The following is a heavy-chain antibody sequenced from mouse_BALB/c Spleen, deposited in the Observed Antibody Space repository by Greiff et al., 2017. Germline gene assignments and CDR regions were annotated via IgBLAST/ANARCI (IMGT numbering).Heavy chain of an antibody. CDR1: GFTFSSYT. Sequence: EVKLMESGGGLVKPGGSLKLSCAASGFTFSSYTMSWVRQTPEKRLEWVATISSGGGNTYYPDSVKGRFTISRDNAKNNLYLQMSSLRSEDTALYYCARYYRYDGYFDYWGQGTTLTVSS. J-gene: IGHJ2*01. V-gene: IGHV5-9*03. CDR3: ARYYRYDGYFDY. CDR2: ISSGGGNT. D-gene: IGHD2-14*01.